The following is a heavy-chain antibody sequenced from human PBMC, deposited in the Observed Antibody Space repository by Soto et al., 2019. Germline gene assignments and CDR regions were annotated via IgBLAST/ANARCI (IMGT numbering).Heavy chain of an antibody. CDR3: ARDASSYLSHYYYYMDV. V-gene: IGHV1-2*04. CDR2: INPNSGGT. CDR1: GFTFTGFA. D-gene: IGHD3-10*01. Sequence: ASVKVSCKASGFTFTGFAIHWVRQAPGQRLEWMGWINPNSGGTNYAQKFQGWVNITRDTSISTAYMELSRLRSDDTAVYYCARDASSYLSHYYYYMDVWGKGTTVTVSS. J-gene: IGHJ6*03.